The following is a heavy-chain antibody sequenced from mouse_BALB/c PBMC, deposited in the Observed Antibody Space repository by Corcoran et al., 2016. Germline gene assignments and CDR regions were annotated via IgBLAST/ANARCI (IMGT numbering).Heavy chain of an antibody. D-gene: IGHD2-4*01. CDR2: INPNNGGT. V-gene: IGHV1-18*01. CDR3: ARSDYGIDY. J-gene: IGHJ2*01. Sequence: EVLLQQSGPELVKPGASVKIPCKASGYTFTDYNMDWVKQSHGKSLEWIGDINPNNGGTIYNQKYKGKATLTVDKSSSTAYMELRSLTSEDTAVYYCARSDYGIDYWGQGTTLTVSS. CDR1: GYTFTDYN.